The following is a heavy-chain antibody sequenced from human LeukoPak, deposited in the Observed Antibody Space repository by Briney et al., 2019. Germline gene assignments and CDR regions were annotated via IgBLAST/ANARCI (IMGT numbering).Heavy chain of an antibody. CDR2: ISFDGSNK. CDR3: ARDQENGYSRAWDFDY. J-gene: IGHJ4*02. D-gene: IGHD6-19*01. CDR1: GFIFSSYS. Sequence: GGSLRLSCAASGFIFSSYSMNWVRQAPGKGLEWVALISFDGSNKNYADSVKGRFTISRDNSMNTVFLQMNSLRAEDTAVYYCARDQENGYSRAWDFDYWGQGTLVTVSS. V-gene: IGHV3-30*03.